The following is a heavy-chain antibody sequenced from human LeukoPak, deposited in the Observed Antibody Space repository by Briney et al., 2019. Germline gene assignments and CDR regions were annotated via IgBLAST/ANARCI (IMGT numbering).Heavy chain of an antibody. D-gene: IGHD6-13*01. CDR3: AEDWGGEAAGAAHTNY. J-gene: IGHJ4*02. CDR2: IIPMSATA. CDR1: GYTFTGYY. V-gene: IGHV1-69*06. Sequence: ASVKVSGKASGYTFTGYYMHWVRQAPGQGLEWMGRIIPMSATADYAQKFQGRVTITADKSTTTAYMEVSSLRSEDTAVYYCAEDWGGEAAGAAHTNYWGQGTPVTVSS.